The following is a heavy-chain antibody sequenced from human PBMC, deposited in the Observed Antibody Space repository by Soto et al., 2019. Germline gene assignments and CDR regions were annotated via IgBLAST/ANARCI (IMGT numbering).Heavy chain of an antibody. J-gene: IGHJ4*02. V-gene: IGHV4-31*03. CDR1: GGSISSNAYY. CDR2: VYYSGTT. D-gene: IGHD2-15*01. CDR3: ARVICAGPNDY. Sequence: QVQLQESGPGLVKPSQTLSLTCTVSGGSISSNAYYWSWIRQHPGKGLEWIGFVYYSGTTYYNPPVRSRVTISVDTSKNQFSLNLSSVTAADTAVYYCARVICAGPNDYWGQGTLVTVSS.